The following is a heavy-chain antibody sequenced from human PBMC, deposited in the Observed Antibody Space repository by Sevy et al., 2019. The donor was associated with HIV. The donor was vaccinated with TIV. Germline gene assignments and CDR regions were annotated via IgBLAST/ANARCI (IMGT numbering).Heavy chain of an antibody. CDR1: GFTLGSYW. CDR2: VNSDGSST. Sequence: GGSLRLSCSASGFTLGSYWMHWVRQAPGKGLVWISGVNSDGSSTNYAYSVKGRFTMSRDSAKNTLYLQMNSLRAEDTAVYFCVAANTWEDYWGQGTLVTVSS. D-gene: IGHD1-26*01. V-gene: IGHV3-74*01. J-gene: IGHJ4*02. CDR3: VAANTWEDY.